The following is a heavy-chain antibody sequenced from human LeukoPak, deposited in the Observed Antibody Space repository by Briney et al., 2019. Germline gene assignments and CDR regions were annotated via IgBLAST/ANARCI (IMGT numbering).Heavy chain of an antibody. CDR3: ARDRGYSYEFDY. CDR2: ISSSSSYI. J-gene: IGHJ4*02. V-gene: IGHV3-21*01. D-gene: IGHD5-18*01. Sequence: GGSLRLSCVASGFTFSSYSMNWVRQAPGKGLEWVSSISSSSSYIYYADSVKGRFTISRDNAKNSLYLQMNSLRAEDTAVYYCARDRGYSYEFDYWGQGTLVTVSS. CDR1: GFTFSSYS.